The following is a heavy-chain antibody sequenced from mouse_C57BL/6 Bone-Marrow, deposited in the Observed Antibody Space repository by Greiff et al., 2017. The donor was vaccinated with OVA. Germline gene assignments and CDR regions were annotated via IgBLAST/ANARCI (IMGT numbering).Heavy chain of an antibody. CDR3: ASSYDPPTAMDY. J-gene: IGHJ4*01. Sequence: VQLQQSGPGLVQPSQSLSITCTVSGFSLTSYGVHWVRQSPGKGLEWMGVIWSGGSTDYNAAFISRMSISKDNSTIQLFLKMTSLLAEDTAIYYCASSYDPPTAMDYWGQGTSVTVSS. CDR1: GFSLTSYG. CDR2: IWSGGST. D-gene: IGHD2-3*01. V-gene: IGHV2-2*01.